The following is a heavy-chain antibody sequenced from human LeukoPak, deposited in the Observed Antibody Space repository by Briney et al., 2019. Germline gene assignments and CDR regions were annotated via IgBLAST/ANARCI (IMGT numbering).Heavy chain of an antibody. CDR1: GFTFSSYS. CDR2: ISSTSSVI. D-gene: IGHD2-2*01. Sequence: HPGGSLRLSCAASGFTFSSYSMNWVRQAPGKGLEWVSYISSTSSVIYYADSVKGRFTISRDNAKSSLYLQMNSLRAEDTAVYYCARNLPAADYWGQGTLVTVYS. CDR3: ARNLPAADY. J-gene: IGHJ4*02. V-gene: IGHV3-48*04.